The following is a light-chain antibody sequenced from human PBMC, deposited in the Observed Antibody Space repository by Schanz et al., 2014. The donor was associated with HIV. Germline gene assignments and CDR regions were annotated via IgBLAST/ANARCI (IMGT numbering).Light chain of an antibody. Sequence: QSALTQPAAVSGSPGQSITISCTGTSSDVGAHNYVSWYQQHPGKPPKLIIYDVFKRPSGVSNRFSGSKSANTASLTISGLQAEDEADYYCSSHAGRNSFVVFGGGTKLTVL. V-gene: IGLV2-14*03. CDR2: DVF. CDR1: SSDVGAHNY. CDR3: SSHAGRNSFVV. J-gene: IGLJ2*01.